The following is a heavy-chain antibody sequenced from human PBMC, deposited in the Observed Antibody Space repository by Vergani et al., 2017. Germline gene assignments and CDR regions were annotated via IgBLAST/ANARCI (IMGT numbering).Heavy chain of an antibody. CDR1: GFTFSSYG. Sequence: QVQLVESGGGVVQPGRSLRLSCAASGFTFSSYGMHWVRQAPGKGLEWVAVIWYDGSNKYYADSVKGRFTISRDNSKNTLYLQMNSLRAEDTAVYYCARDRGVVVVAAGYFDYWGQGTLVTVSS. V-gene: IGHV3-33*01. CDR2: IWYDGSNK. D-gene: IGHD2-15*01. CDR3: ARDRGVVVVAAGYFDY. J-gene: IGHJ4*02.